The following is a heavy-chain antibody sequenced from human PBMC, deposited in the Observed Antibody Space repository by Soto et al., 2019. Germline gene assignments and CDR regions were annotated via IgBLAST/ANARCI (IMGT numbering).Heavy chain of an antibody. D-gene: IGHD6-6*01. Sequence: EVQLLESGGGLVQPGGSLRLSCAASGFTFTNYAMSWVRQTPGKGLEWVSTISGNGGSTYNADSVKGRFTISRDNSKNTPYLQMNSLRDEDTDVYYCAKERAARGIDYWGQGSLVTVSS. V-gene: IGHV3-23*01. J-gene: IGHJ4*02. CDR1: GFTFTNYA. CDR2: ISGNGGST. CDR3: AKERAARGIDY.